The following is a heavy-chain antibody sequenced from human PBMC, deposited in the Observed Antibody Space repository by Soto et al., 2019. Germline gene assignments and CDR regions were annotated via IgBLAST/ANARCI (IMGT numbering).Heavy chain of an antibody. CDR1: GGSISSSSYY. CDR3: ARGGYDY. CDR2: IYYSGST. V-gene: IGHV4-39*01. D-gene: IGHD1-26*01. J-gene: IGHJ4*02. Sequence: QLQLQESGPGLVKPSETLSLTCTVSGGSISSSSYYWGWIRQPPGKGLECIGTIYYSGSTYYNPSLKSRVTISVDPSKNQFSLRLSSVTAADTAVYYCARGGYDYWGQGTLVTVSS.